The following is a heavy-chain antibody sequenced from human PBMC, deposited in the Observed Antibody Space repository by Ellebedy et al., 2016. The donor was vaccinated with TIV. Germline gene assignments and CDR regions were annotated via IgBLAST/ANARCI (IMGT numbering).Heavy chain of an antibody. CDR2: IYSGGST. J-gene: IGHJ4*02. V-gene: IGHV3-66*01. D-gene: IGHD4-17*01. CDR3: ARDDKSTVPDY. Sequence: GESLKISCAASGFTFSSYAMHWVRQAPGKGLEWVSVIYSGGSTYYADSVKGRFTISRDNSKNTLYLQMNSLRAEDTAVYYCARDDKSTVPDYWGQGTLVTVSS. CDR1: GFTFSSYA.